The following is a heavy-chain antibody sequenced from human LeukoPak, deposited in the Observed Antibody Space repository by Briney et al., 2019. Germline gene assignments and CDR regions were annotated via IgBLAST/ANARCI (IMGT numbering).Heavy chain of an antibody. CDR1: GGSISSSSYY. CDR3: ARQSTADV. CDR2: IYYSGST. Sequence: SETLSVTCTVSGGSISSSSYYWGWIRQPPGKGLEWIGSIYYSGSTYYNPSLKSRVTISVDTSKNQFSLKLSSVTAADTAVYYCARQSTADVWGKGTTVTVSS. J-gene: IGHJ6*04. V-gene: IGHV4-39*01. D-gene: IGHD2-2*01.